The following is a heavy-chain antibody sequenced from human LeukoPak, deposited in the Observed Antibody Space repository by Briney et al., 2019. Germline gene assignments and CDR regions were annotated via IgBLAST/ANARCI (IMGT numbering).Heavy chain of an antibody. V-gene: IGHV3-30*02. CDR2: IRYDGSNK. Sequence: GGSLRLSCAASGFTFSSYGMHWVRQAPGKGLEWVAFIRYDGSNKYYADSVKGRFTISRDNSKNTLYLQMNSLRAEDTAVYYCAKEGYSSSWYEYYYYYMDVWGKGTTVTVSS. D-gene: IGHD6-13*01. CDR3: AKEGYSSSWYEYYYYYMDV. J-gene: IGHJ6*03. CDR1: GFTFSSYG.